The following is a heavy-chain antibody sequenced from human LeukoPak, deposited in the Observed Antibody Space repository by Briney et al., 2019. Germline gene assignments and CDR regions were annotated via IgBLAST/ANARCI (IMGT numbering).Heavy chain of an antibody. D-gene: IGHD3-22*01. CDR2: IYYSGST. J-gene: IGHJ6*03. Sequence: SETLSLTCTVYGGSFSSYYWSWIRQPPGKGLEWIGYIYYSGSTNYNPSLKSRVTISVDTSKNQFSLKLSSVTAADTAVYYCARALYYYDSSGYYYYYYYMDVWGKGTTVTVSS. CDR3: ARALYYYDSSGYYYYYYYMDV. CDR1: GGSFSSYY. V-gene: IGHV4-59*01.